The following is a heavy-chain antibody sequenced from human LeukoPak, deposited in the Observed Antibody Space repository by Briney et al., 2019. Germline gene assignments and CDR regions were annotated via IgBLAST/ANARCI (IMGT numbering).Heavy chain of an antibody. CDR3: TRNSFNGTGNYSGRNS. CDR2: IKQDGSEK. CDR1: RFTFSSYW. Sequence: PGGSLRLSCAASRFTFSSYWMTWVRQAPGKGLEWVANIKQDGSEKYYVESAKGRFTISRDKAKKSLYLQMNSLKAEATAVYYCTRNSFNGTGNYSGRNSWGQGSLVTVSS. J-gene: IGHJ4*02. D-gene: IGHD5-24*01. V-gene: IGHV3-7*01.